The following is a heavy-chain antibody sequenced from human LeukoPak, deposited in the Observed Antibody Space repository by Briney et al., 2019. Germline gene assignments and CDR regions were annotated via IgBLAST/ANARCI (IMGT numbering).Heavy chain of an antibody. CDR3: AKKFPGTVAAGPDH. J-gene: IGHJ4*02. CDR1: KFTFSSYG. Sequence: GRSLRLSCAASKFTFSSYGMHWVRQAPGKGLEWVAVISYDGSNKSYEKLVKGRFTISRDNSKNTLYLQMNSLRAEDTAVYYCAKKFPGTVAAGPDHWGQGTLVTVSS. D-gene: IGHD6-13*01. V-gene: IGHV3-30*18. CDR2: ISYDGSNK.